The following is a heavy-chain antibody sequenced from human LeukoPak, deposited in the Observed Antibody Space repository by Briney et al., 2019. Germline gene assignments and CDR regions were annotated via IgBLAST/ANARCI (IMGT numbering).Heavy chain of an antibody. Sequence: ASVNVSCKASGYTFTSYDINWVRHAPGQGLEWRGWIRAYNGNTNYAQKLQGRVTMTTDTSTSTAYMELRSLRSDDPAVYYCARDYRNIVVVPAAFDYWGQGTLVTVSS. D-gene: IGHD2-2*01. CDR1: GYTFTSYD. J-gene: IGHJ4*02. CDR2: IRAYNGNT. V-gene: IGHV1-18*01. CDR3: ARDYRNIVVVPAAFDY.